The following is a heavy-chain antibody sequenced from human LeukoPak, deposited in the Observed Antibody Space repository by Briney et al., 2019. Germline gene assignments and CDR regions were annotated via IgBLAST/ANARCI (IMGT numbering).Heavy chain of an antibody. CDR2: IYTSGST. J-gene: IGHJ5*02. D-gene: IGHD6-13*01. CDR1: GGSISSYY. V-gene: IGHV4-4*07. Sequence: SETLSLTCTVSGGSISSYYWSWIRQPAGKGLEWIGRIYTSGSTNYNPSLKSRVTMSVDTSKNQFSLKLSSVTAADTAVYYCARLSSSWYSEWFDPWGQGTLVTVSS. CDR3: ARLSSSWYSEWFDP.